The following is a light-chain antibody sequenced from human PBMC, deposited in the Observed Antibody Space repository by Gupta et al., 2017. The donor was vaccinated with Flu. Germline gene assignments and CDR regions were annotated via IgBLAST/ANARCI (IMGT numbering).Light chain of an antibody. CDR2: LNSDDSH. J-gene: IGLJ2*01. V-gene: IGLV4-69*01. CDR3: QTWGAGIVV. Sequence: HLVLTQSPSASASLGASVKLTCILSSGHSSYAIAWHQQQPEKGPRYLMKLNSDDSHNKGDGIPDRFSGSSSGAERYLIISRLQSEDEADYYCQTWGAGIVVFGGGTKLTVL. CDR1: SGHSSYA.